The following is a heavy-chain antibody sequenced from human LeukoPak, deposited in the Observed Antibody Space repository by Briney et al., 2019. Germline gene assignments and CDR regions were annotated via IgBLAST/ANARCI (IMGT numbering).Heavy chain of an antibody. Sequence: SETLSLTCTVSGGSISSYYWSWIRQPLGKGLEWIGYIYYSGTTNYNPSLKSRVTMSVDTSKKQFSLKLSSVTAADTAVYYCARAGDFWSGYPSRNYMDVWGKGTTVTVSS. CDR1: GGSISSYY. D-gene: IGHD3-3*01. V-gene: IGHV4-59*12. J-gene: IGHJ6*03. CDR3: ARAGDFWSGYPSRNYMDV. CDR2: IYYSGTT.